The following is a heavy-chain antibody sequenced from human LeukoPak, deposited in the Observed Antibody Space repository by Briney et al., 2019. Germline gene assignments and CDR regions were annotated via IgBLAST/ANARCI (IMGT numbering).Heavy chain of an antibody. CDR2: IYYSGST. CDR3: ARRGTWFDP. J-gene: IGHJ5*02. Sequence: SETLSLTCTVSGGSISSHYWSWIRQPPGKGLEGIGYIYYSGSTNYNPSLKSRVTISVDTSKNQFSLKLISVTAADTAVYYCARRGTWFDPWGQGTLVTVSS. V-gene: IGHV4-59*08. D-gene: IGHD1-1*01. CDR1: GGSISSHY.